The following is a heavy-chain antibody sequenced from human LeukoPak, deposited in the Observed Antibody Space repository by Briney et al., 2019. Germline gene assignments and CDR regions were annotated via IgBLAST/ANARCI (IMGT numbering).Heavy chain of an antibody. J-gene: IGHJ4*02. Sequence: GGSLRLSCAASGFTFSSYSMNWVRQAPGKGLEWVSSISSSSSYIYYADSVKGRFTISRDNAKNSLYLQMNSLRAEDTAVYYCARPSNPHTDSSWYDYWGQGTLVTVSS. V-gene: IGHV3-21*01. CDR3: ARPSNPHTDSSWYDY. D-gene: IGHD6-13*01. CDR1: GFTFSSYS. CDR2: ISSSSSYI.